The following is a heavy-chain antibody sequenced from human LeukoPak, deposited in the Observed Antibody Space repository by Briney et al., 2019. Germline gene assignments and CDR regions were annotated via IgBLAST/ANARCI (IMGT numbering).Heavy chain of an antibody. CDR3: ARRRTRYYYYMDV. V-gene: IGHV4-30-4*08. CDR2: ISYSGST. Sequence: SETLSLTCTVSGGSISSGDYYWSWIRQPPGKGLEWTGYISYSGSTYYNPSLKSRVTISVDTSKNQFSLKLSSETAADTAVYYCARRRTRYYYYMDVWGKGTTVTVSS. CDR1: GGSISSGDYY. J-gene: IGHJ6*03. D-gene: IGHD3/OR15-3a*01.